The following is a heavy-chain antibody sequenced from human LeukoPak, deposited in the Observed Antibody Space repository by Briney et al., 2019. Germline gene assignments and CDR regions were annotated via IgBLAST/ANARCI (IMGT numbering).Heavy chain of an antibody. J-gene: IGHJ4*02. V-gene: IGHV4-59*01. CDR3: ARRSWYVDY. CDR2: IYDSLST. CDR1: GGSMSTYY. D-gene: IGHD6-13*01. Sequence: TSETLSLTCTVSGGSMSTYYWSWIRQPPGKGLEWIGYIYDSLSTDYNPSLKSRVTISVDMSKNQFSLKLTSVTAADTAVYYCARRSWYVDYWGQGTLATVSS.